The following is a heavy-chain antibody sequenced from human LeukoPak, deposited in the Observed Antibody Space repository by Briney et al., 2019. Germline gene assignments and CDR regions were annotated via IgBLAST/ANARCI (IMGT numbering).Heavy chain of an antibody. D-gene: IGHD6-13*01. CDR1: GFTFSSYG. CDR2: ISYDGSNK. CDR3: ARETYSSSWNWFDP. J-gene: IGHJ5*02. Sequence: GGSLRLSCAASGFTFSSYGMHWVRQAPGKGLEWVAVISYDGSNKYYADSVKGRFTISRDNSKNTLYLQMNSLRAEDTAVYYCARETYSSSWNWFDPWGQGTLVTVSS. V-gene: IGHV3-30*03.